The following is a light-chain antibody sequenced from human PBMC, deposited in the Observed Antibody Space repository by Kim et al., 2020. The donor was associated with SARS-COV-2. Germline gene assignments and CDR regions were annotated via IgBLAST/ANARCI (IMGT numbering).Light chain of an antibody. V-gene: IGLV2-8*01. J-gene: IGLJ2*01. CDR1: SSDVGRYNY. CDR2: EVS. CDR3: SAYAGSNVV. Sequence: PGQSVSISCTGTSSDVGRYNYVSWYQQHPGKAPKLMIYEVSQRPSGVPDRFSGSKSGNTASLTVSGLQAEDEADYYCSAYAGSNVVFGGGTQLTVL.